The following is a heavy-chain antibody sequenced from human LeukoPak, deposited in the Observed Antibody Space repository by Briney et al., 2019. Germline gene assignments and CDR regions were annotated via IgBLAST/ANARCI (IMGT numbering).Heavy chain of an antibody. CDR3: ARDPDYDFWSGYSPFDY. CDR2: ISSSSSYI. Sequence: GGSLRLSCAASGFTVSSNYMSWVRQAPGKGLEWVSSISSSSSYIYYADSVKGRFTISRDNAKNSLYLQMNSLRAEDTAVYYCARDPDYDFWSGYSPFDYWGQGTLVTVSS. D-gene: IGHD3-3*01. CDR1: GFTVSSNY. V-gene: IGHV3-21*01. J-gene: IGHJ4*02.